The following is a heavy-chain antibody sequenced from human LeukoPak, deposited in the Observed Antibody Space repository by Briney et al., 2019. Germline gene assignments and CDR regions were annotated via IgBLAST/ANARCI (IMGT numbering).Heavy chain of an antibody. CDR1: GFTFSSYS. CDR2: ISSSSSYI. D-gene: IGHD2-2*01. Sequence: GGSLRLSCAASGFTFSSYSMNWVRQAPGKGLEWVSSISSSSSYIYYADSVKGRFTISRDNAKNTLYLQMNSLRAEDTAVYYCTRNIVLAANFDYWGQGTLVTVSS. V-gene: IGHV3-21*01. J-gene: IGHJ4*02. CDR3: TRNIVLAANFDY.